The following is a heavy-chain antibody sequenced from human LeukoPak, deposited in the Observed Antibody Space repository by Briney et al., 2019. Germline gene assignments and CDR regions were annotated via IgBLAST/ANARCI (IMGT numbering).Heavy chain of an antibody. D-gene: IGHD3-22*01. J-gene: IGHJ4*02. CDR1: GYTFTSYG. CDR3: ARDRSFYYDSSAPKRFDY. Sequence: GASVRVSCKASGYTFTSYGISWVRQAPGQGVEWMGWISAYNGNTNYAQKLQGRVTMTTDTSTSTAYMELRSLRSDDTAVYYCARDRSFYYDSSAPKRFDYWGPGTLVTVSS. CDR2: ISAYNGNT. V-gene: IGHV1-18*01.